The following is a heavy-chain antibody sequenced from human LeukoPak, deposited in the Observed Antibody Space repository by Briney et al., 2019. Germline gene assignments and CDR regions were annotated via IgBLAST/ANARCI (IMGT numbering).Heavy chain of an antibody. J-gene: IGHJ4*02. CDR1: GFTFSSYS. V-gene: IGHV3-21*01. CDR2: ISSSSSYI. D-gene: IGHD5-18*01. Sequence: GGSLRLPCAASGFTFSSYSMNWVRQAPGKGLEWVSSISSSSSYIYYADSVKGRFTISRDNAKNSLYLQMNSLRAEDTAVYYCARGRGYSYGAFDYWGQGTLVTVSS. CDR3: ARGRGYSYGAFDY.